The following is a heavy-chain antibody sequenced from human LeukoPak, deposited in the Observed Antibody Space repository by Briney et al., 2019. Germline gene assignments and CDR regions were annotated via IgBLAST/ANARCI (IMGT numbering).Heavy chain of an antibody. D-gene: IGHD4-23*01. J-gene: IGHJ5*02. Sequence: SQTLSLTCTVSGGSISSGSYYWSWIRQPAGKGLEWIGRIYTSGSTNYNPSLKSRVTISVDTSKNQFSLKLSSVTAAVTAVYYCARGLLYGGNHNSFDLWGQGTLVTVSS. CDR3: ARGLLYGGNHNSFDL. CDR2: IYTSGST. CDR1: GGSISSGSYY. V-gene: IGHV4-61*02.